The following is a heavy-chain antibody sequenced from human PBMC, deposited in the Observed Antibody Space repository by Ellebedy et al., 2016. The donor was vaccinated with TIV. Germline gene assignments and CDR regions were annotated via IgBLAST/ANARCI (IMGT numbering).Heavy chain of an antibody. CDR3: ATTLVVVNPRLDY. V-gene: IGHV1-18*01. J-gene: IGHJ4*02. Sequence: AASVKVSCKASGYTFTSYGLSWVRQPPGQGLEWMGWMNTYNGNTKYAQKVQGRVTMATDTSTSTAYMELSSLRSEDTAVYYCATTLVVVNPRLDYWGQGTPVTVSS. D-gene: IGHD3-22*01. CDR1: GYTFTSYG. CDR2: MNTYNGNT.